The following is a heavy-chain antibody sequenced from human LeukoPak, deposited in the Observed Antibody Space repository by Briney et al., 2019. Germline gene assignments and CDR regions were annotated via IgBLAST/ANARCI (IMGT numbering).Heavy chain of an antibody. D-gene: IGHD2-21*01. CDR1: GYTFTSYD. J-gene: IGHJ6*02. CDR3: ARETYSQYYYYGMDV. CDR2: MNPNSGNT. Sequence: ASVKVSCKASGYTFTSYDIHWVRQATGQGLEWMGWMNPNSGNTGYAQKFQGRVTMTRNTSISTAYMELSSLRSEDTAVYYCARETYSQYYYYGMDVWGQGTTVTVSS. V-gene: IGHV1-8*01.